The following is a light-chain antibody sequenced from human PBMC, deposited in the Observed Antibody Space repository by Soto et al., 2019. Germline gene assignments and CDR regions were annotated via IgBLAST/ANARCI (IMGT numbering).Light chain of an antibody. CDR2: AAS. Sequence: DIQLSQSPSFLSASVGDSVTIPCRASQGLRSNLAWYQQHPGKAPKLLIYAASTLQGAVPSRSSGGGAGTKFTITISSLQHEEFVTYYCRQFNSYPITVGQGTRLEIK. CDR3: RQFNSYPIT. V-gene: IGKV1-9*01. J-gene: IGKJ5*01. CDR1: QGLRSN.